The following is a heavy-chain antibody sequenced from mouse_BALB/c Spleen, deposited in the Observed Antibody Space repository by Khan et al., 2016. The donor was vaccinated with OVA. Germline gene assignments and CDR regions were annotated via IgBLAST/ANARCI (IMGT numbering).Heavy chain of an antibody. CDR3: ARSYDYDVGGFAY. CDR1: GFSLSNYG. Sequence: QVQLKESGPGLVAPSQSLSITCTVSGFSLSNYGIHWVRQPPGKGLEWLGVIWTGGITNYNSALMSRLIISKENSTSQVFLKMNRLQTDDTAIYYCARSYDYDVGGFAYWGQGTLVTVSA. D-gene: IGHD2-4*01. V-gene: IGHV2-9*02. CDR2: IWTGGIT. J-gene: IGHJ3*01.